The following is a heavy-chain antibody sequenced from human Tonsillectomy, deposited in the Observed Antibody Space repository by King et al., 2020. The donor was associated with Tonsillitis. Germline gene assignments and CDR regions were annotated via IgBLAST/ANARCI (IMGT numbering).Heavy chain of an antibody. Sequence: QLVQSGAEVKKPGASVKVSCKASGYSFTGYYIHWVRQAPGQGLEWMGWINPNSGGTEYAQKFQGRVTMTRDTSISTAYMELSRLRFDDTAVYYCASLFCSDGQCYAGWFDPWGQGTLGTVSS. CDR1: GYSFTGYY. D-gene: IGHD2-15*01. CDR3: ASLFCSDGQCYAGWFDP. V-gene: IGHV1-2*02. J-gene: IGHJ5*02. CDR2: INPNSGGT.